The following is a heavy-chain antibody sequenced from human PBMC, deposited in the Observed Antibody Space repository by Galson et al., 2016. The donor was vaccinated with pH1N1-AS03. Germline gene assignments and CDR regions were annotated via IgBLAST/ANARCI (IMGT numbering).Heavy chain of an antibody. V-gene: IGHV3-64*02. CDR1: GFTFSSYS. Sequence: SLRLSCAASGFTFSSYSIHWVRQAPGKGLEYVSAISSDGDTYYTDSVKGRFTISRDKSKNTVYLQMGSLRPEDVAVYYCAREDEHYYYALDVWGQGTTVTVSS. CDR3: AREDEHYYYALDV. CDR2: ISSDGDT. J-gene: IGHJ6*02.